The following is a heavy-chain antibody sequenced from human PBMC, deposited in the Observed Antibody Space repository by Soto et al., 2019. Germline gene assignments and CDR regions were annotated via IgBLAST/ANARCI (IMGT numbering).Heavy chain of an antibody. J-gene: IGHJ4*02. CDR2: IYYSGST. V-gene: IGHV4-31*03. CDR1: GGSISSGGYY. CDR3: ARDRTTGIDY. Sequence: SETLSLTCTVSGGSISSGGYYWSWIRQHPGKGLEWIGYIYYSGSTYYNPSLKSRVTISVDTSKNQFSLKLSSVTAADTAVYYCARDRTTGIDYWGQGTLVTVSS. D-gene: IGHD1-7*01.